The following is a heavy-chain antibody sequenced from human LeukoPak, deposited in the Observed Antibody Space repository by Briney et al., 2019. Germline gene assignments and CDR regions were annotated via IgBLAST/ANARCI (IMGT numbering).Heavy chain of an antibody. CDR3: ARELSAALGVLFDP. D-gene: IGHD2-2*01. J-gene: IGHJ5*02. CDR1: GYTFTSYD. Sequence: ASVKVSCKASGYTFTSYDIHWVRQATGQGLEWMGCMNHNRSNKDYAHKFKGRVTITRNTSMSTAYMELSSLRAEDTAVYYCARELSAALGVLFDPWGQGTLVTVSS. CDR2: MNHNRSNK. V-gene: IGHV1-8*01.